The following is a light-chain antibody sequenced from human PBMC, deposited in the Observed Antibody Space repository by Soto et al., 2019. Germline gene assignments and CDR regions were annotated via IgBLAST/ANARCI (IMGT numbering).Light chain of an antibody. V-gene: IGLV1-51*01. Sequence: QSVLTQPPSVSAAPGQKVTISCSGSSSNIGSNYVSSYQHLPGTAPKLLIYYNNQRPSGVPDRSSGSQSGASATLRITGLQNGDEADYYCGTWDTSLSAVVFGGGTKLTVL. CDR3: GTWDTSLSAVV. J-gene: IGLJ2*01. CDR1: SSNIGSNY. CDR2: YNN.